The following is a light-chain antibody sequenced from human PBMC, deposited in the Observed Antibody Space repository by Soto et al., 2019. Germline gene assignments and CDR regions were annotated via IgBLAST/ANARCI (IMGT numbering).Light chain of an antibody. CDR2: AAS. V-gene: IGKV1-39*01. Sequence: DIHMTQSPSSLSASVGDRVTITCRASQSISSYLNWYQQKPGKAPKLLIYAASTLQSGVPSRFSGSGSGTDFTLTISSLQPEDFATYYCQESYSTPRWTFGQGTKVDI. J-gene: IGKJ1*01. CDR3: QESYSTPRWT. CDR1: QSISSY.